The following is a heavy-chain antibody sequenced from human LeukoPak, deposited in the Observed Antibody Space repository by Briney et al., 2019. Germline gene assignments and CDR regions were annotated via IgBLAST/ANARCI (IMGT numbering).Heavy chain of an antibody. CDR2: IYPGDSDT. V-gene: IGHV5-51*01. D-gene: IGHD6-6*01. J-gene: IGHJ6*02. CDR1: GYSFTSYC. Sequence: GESLKISCKGSGYSFTSYCIGWVRQMPGKGLEWMGIIYPGDSDTRYSPSFQGQVTISADKSISTAYLQWSSLKASDTAMYYCARRNEYSSSSGYYYYGMDVWGQGTTVTVSS. CDR3: ARRNEYSSSSGYYYYGMDV.